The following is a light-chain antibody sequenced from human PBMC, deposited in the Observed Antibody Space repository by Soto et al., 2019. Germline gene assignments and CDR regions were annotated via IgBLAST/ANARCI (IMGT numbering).Light chain of an antibody. Sequence: QSVLIQPPSASGTPGQTATISCSGSSSNIGTHTVTWYQQVPGTAPKLLIYCNNQRPSGVPDRFSGSKSGTSASLAISGLQSEDEADYYCAAWDDSLNGVVFGGGTKLTVL. CDR2: CNN. V-gene: IGLV1-44*01. CDR3: AAWDDSLNGVV. CDR1: SSNIGTHT. J-gene: IGLJ3*02.